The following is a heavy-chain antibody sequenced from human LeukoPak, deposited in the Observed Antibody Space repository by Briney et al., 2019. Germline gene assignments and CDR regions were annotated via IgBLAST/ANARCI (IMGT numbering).Heavy chain of an antibody. D-gene: IGHD3-22*01. J-gene: IGHJ4*02. CDR2: INSDGSST. V-gene: IGHV3-74*01. Sequence: GGSLRLSCAASGFTFSSYWIHWVRHAPGKGLVWVSRINSDGSSTTYADSVKGRFTISRDNAKNTLYLQMNSLRAEDTAVYYCARVDGSNYYFSLDYWGQGTLVTVSS. CDR1: GFTFSSYW. CDR3: ARVDGSNYYFSLDY.